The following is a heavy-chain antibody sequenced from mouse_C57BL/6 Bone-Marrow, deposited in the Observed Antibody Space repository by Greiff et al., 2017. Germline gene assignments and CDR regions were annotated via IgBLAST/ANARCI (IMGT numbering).Heavy chain of an antibody. D-gene: IGHD2-2*01. CDR1: GYTFTSYW. Sequence: QVQLQQPGAELVKPGASVKLSCKASGYTFTSYWMQWVKQRPGQGLEWIGEFDPSVSYPTYHQKFKGKATFTVDTSSSTAYMQLSSLTSADSAVYYCARKRVTTWYFDVWGTGTTVTVSS. CDR3: ARKRVTTWYFDV. CDR2: FDPSVSYP. V-gene: IGHV1-50*01. J-gene: IGHJ1*03.